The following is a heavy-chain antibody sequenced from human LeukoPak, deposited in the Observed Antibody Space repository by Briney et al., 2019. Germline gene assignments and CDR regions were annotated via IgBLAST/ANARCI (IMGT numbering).Heavy chain of an antibody. D-gene: IGHD6-6*01. CDR3: ARGSLSVITAARSFDP. J-gene: IGHJ5*02. Sequence: KGLEWVSVISSSGGSTYYADSVKGRFTISRDNSKNTLYLQMNSLRAEDTAVYYCARGSLSVITAARSFDPWGQGTMVTVSS. CDR2: ISSSGGST. V-gene: IGHV3-23*01.